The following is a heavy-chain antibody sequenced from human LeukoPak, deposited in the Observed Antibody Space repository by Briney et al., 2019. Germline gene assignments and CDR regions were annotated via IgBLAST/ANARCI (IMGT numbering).Heavy chain of an antibody. Sequence: SVKVSCKASGGTFSSYAISWVRQAPGQGLEWMGRIIPIFGTANYAQKFQGRVTITTDESTSTAYMELSSLRSEDTAVYYCARTPPATVTTYPYYYYHYMDVWGKGTTVTVSS. V-gene: IGHV1-69*05. CDR2: IIPIFGTA. CDR1: GGTFSSYA. D-gene: IGHD4-17*01. J-gene: IGHJ6*03. CDR3: ARTPPATVTTYPYYYYHYMDV.